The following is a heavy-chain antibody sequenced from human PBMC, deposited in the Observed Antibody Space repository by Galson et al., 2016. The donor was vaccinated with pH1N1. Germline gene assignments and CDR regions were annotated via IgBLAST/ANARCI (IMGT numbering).Heavy chain of an antibody. CDR3: VRLIYGSGST. D-gene: IGHD3-10*01. Sequence: SLRLSCAASGFTFSTYWMTWVRQAPGKGLEWVANINQDGSEKHYVDSVKGRFTISRDNAKNSLYLQMNSLRAEDTAVFYCVRLIYGSGSTWGQGTLVTVSS. CDR1: GFTFSTYW. J-gene: IGHJ5*02. V-gene: IGHV3-7*01. CDR2: INQDGSEK.